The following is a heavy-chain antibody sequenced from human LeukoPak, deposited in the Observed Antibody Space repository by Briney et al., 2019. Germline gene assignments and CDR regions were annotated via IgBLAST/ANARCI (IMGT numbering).Heavy chain of an antibody. CDR2: IRYDGSNK. V-gene: IGHV3-30*02. D-gene: IGHD3-22*01. CDR3: AKDLRRGITMIVGSDY. Sequence: PGGSLRLSCAASGFTFDDYGMSWVRQAPGKGLEWVAFIRYDGSNKYYADSVKGRFTISRDNSKNTLYLQMNSLRAEDTAVYYCAKDLRRGITMIVGSDYWGQGTLVTVSS. CDR1: GFTFDDYG. J-gene: IGHJ4*02.